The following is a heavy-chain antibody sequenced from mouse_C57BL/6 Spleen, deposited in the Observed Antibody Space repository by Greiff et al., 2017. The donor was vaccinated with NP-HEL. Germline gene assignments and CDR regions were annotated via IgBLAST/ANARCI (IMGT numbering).Heavy chain of an antibody. V-gene: IGHV3-6*01. CDR1: GYSITSGYY. J-gene: IGHJ2*01. D-gene: IGHD2-1*01. CDR3: ARAFYSYLDY. Sequence: VQLKESGPGLVKPSQSLSLTCSVTGYSITSGYYWNWIRQFPGNKLEWMGYISYDGSNNYNPSLKNRISITRDTSKNQFFLKLNSVTTEDTATYYCARAFYSYLDYWGQGTTLTVSS. CDR2: ISYDGSN.